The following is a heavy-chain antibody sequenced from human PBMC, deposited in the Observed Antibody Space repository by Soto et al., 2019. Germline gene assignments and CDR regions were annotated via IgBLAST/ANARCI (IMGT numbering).Heavy chain of an antibody. CDR3: ARDPLTPYSSSPDYYYYGMDV. Sequence: GGSLRLSCAASGFTFSSYSMNWVRQAPGKGLEWVSSISSSSSYIYYADSVKGRFTISRDNAKNSLYLQMNSLRAEDTAVYYCARDPLTPYSSSPDYYYYGMDVWGQGTTVTVSS. V-gene: IGHV3-21*01. D-gene: IGHD6-6*01. J-gene: IGHJ6*02. CDR1: GFTFSSYS. CDR2: ISSSSSYI.